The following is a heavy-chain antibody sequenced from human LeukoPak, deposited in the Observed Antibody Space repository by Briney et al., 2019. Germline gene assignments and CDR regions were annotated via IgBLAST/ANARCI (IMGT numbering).Heavy chain of an antibody. D-gene: IGHD3-10*01. Sequence: ASVKVSCKASGYTFTANYIHWVRQAPGQGLEWMGWINPKNGDTRDAENFQGRVTMTRDTSINTAYMELSSLRSDDTAVYYCARDWDGSVRGVILSMDVWGKGTTVTI. CDR3: ARDWDGSVRGVILSMDV. V-gene: IGHV1-2*02. CDR1: GYTFTANY. J-gene: IGHJ6*03. CDR2: INPKNGDT.